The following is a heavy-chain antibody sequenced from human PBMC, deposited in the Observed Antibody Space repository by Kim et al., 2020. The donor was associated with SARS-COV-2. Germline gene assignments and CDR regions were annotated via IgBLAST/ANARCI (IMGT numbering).Heavy chain of an antibody. CDR2: IYSGGST. J-gene: IGHJ6*02. CDR1: GFTVSSNY. D-gene: IGHD5-12*01. Sequence: GGSLRLSCAASGFTVSSNYMSWVRQAPGKGLEWVSVIYSGGSTYYADSVKGRFTISRDNSKNTLYLQMNSLRAEDTAVYYCARDLLGNIVESHYYYGMDVWGQGTTVTVSS. CDR3: ARDLLGNIVESHYYYGMDV. V-gene: IGHV3-53*01.